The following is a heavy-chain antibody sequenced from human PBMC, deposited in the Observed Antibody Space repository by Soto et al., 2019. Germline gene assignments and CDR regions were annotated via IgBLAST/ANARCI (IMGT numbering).Heavy chain of an antibody. Sequence: SETLSLTCAVSGDSVNSASYTWIWLRQPPGKGLEWIGNVRYSGTTDYNPSLKSRVTISLDTSKNHVSLSLTSVTSADTAIYFCAGKERHGAWAAGFWGQGTLVTVSS. CDR1: GDSVNSASYT. CDR2: VRYSGTT. CDR3: AGKERHGAWAAGF. D-gene: IGHD3-10*01. V-gene: IGHV4-61*03. J-gene: IGHJ4*02.